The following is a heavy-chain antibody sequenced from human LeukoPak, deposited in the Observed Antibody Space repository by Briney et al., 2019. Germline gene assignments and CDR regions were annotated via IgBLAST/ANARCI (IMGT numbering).Heavy chain of an antibody. CDR1: LFTFSSYG. V-gene: IGHV3-30*18. CDR3: AKDLGDYGYFDY. D-gene: IGHD3-16*01. Sequence: GGSLRVSCAASLFTFSSYGMHWGRQAPGKGRGGVAFISYEGSNKYYTHSVRGGVTISRDNSKNTLYLQMNTLRAEDTAVYYCAKDLGDYGYFDYWGQGTLVTVSS. CDR2: ISYEGSNK. J-gene: IGHJ4*02.